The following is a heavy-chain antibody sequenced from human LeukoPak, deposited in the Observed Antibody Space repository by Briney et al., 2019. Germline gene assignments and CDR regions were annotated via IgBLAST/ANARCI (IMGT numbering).Heavy chain of an antibody. CDR1: GFTFSSYW. J-gene: IGHJ4*02. CDR2: ISSSGSTI. D-gene: IGHD6-19*01. CDR3: ASGIAVAADFDY. V-gene: IGHV3-48*04. Sequence: GSLRLSCAASGFTFSSYWMSWVRQAPGKGLEWVSNISSSGSTIYYADSVKGRFTISRDNAKNSLYLQMNSLRAEDTAVYYCASGIAVAADFDYWGQGTLVTVSS.